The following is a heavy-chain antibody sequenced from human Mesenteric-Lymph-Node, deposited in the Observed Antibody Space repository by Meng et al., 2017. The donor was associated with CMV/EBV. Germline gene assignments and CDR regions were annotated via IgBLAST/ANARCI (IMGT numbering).Heavy chain of an antibody. CDR3: AKDSGVETYYLDY. J-gene: IGHJ4*02. D-gene: IGHD3-3*01. CDR2: ILYDGSNG. CDR1: GFTFSSYA. V-gene: IGHV3-30*02. Sequence: GESLKISCAASGFTFSSYAMSWVRQAPGKGLEWVAFILYDGSNGYYVESVKGRFTISRDNSKNTLYLQMNNLRPEDTALYFCAKDSGVETYYLDYWGQGTLVTVSS.